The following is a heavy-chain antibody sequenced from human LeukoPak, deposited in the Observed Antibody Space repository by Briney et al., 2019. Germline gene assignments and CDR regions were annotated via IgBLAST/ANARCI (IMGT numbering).Heavy chain of an antibody. CDR2: IYYGGST. D-gene: IGHD6-13*01. Sequence: SETLSLTCTVSGGSISSSSYYWGWIRQPPGKGLEWIGSIYYGGSTYYNPSLKSRVAISVDTSKNQFSLKLSSVTAADTAVYYCARLMSSSWYFDYWGQGTLVTVSS. J-gene: IGHJ4*02. CDR3: ARLMSSSWYFDY. CDR1: GGSISSSSYY. V-gene: IGHV4-39*01.